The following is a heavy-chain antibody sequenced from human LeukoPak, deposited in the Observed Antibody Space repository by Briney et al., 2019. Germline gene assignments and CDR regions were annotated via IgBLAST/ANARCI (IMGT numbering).Heavy chain of an antibody. CDR3: AKDQKSIAATGYDY. CDR1: GFTVSSNF. D-gene: IGHD6-13*01. CDR2: IYSGGST. V-gene: IGHV3-66*01. Sequence: PGGSLRLSCAASGFTVSSNFMSWVRQAPGQGLEWVSVIYSGGSTYYADSVKGRFTISRDNSKNTLFLQMNSLRADDTAVYFCAKDQKSIAATGYDYWGQGTLVTVSS. J-gene: IGHJ4*02.